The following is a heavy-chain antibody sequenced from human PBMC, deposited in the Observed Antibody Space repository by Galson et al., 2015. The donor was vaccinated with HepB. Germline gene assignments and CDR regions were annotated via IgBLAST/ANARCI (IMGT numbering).Heavy chain of an antibody. V-gene: IGHV3-23*01. D-gene: IGHD5-18*01. J-gene: IGHJ5*01. CDR2: ISGNGDST. CDR3: AKGYGLFDS. CDR1: GXAFDTHA. Sequence: LRLSCAASGXAFDTHAMSWVRQAPGRGLEWISGISGNGDSTFYADSVKGRFTVSRDNSNNMLYLQMNSLRAEDAGLYFCAKGYGLFDSWGQGILVTVSS.